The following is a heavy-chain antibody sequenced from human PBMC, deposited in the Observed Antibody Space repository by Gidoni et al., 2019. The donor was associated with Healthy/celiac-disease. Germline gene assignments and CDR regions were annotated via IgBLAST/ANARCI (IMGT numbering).Heavy chain of an antibody. CDR3: ARSLRFYFGSGWYYFDY. V-gene: IGHV1-3*01. CDR1: GYTFTRYA. CDR2: INAGNGNT. Sequence: QVQLVQSGAEVKKPGASVKVSCKASGYTFTRYAMHWVRQAPGQRLEWMGWINAGNGNTKYSQKFQGRVTITRDTSASTAYMELSSLRSEDTAVYYCARSLRFYFGSGWYYFDYWGQGTLVTVSS. D-gene: IGHD3-3*01. J-gene: IGHJ4*02.